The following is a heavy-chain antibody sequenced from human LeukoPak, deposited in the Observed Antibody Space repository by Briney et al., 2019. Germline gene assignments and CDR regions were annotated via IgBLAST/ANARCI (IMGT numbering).Heavy chain of an antibody. D-gene: IGHD2-2*01. Sequence: SETLSLTCTVSGGSISRSSYYWGWIRQPPGKGLEWIGSIYYSGSTYYNPSLKSRVTISVDTSKNQFSLKLGSVTAADTAVYYCARRAPAAIWFDPWGQGTLVTVSS. J-gene: IGHJ5*02. CDR3: ARRAPAAIWFDP. CDR2: IYYSGST. V-gene: IGHV4-39*01. CDR1: GGSISRSSYY.